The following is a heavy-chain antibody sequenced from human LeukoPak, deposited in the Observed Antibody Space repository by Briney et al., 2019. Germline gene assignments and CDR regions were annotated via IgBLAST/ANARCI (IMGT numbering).Heavy chain of an antibody. CDR2: ISSSSSTI. J-gene: IGHJ3*02. D-gene: IGHD2-2*01. CDR1: GFTFSSYG. CDR3: ARGHGVVAASDDAFDI. Sequence: GGSLRLSCAASGFTFSSYGMTWVRQAPGKGLEWVSYISSSSSTIYYADSVKGRFTISRDNAKKSLYLQMNSLRAEDTAVYYCARGHGVVAASDDAFDIWGQGTMVTVSS. V-gene: IGHV3-48*01.